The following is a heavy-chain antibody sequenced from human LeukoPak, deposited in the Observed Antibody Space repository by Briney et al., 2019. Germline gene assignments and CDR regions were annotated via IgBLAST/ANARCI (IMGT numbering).Heavy chain of an antibody. CDR1: GFTFSNYG. V-gene: IGHV3-30*03. Sequence: PGGSLRLSCAASGFTFSNYGFHWVRQAPGKGLEWVAVILHDGSDKYYANSVKGRFTIYRDNSKNTLYLQMNSLRAEDTAVYYCARDRVAYTYTTLPDSWGQGTLVTVSS. CDR2: ILHDGSDK. D-gene: IGHD2-2*02. J-gene: IGHJ4*02. CDR3: ARDRVAYTYTTLPDS.